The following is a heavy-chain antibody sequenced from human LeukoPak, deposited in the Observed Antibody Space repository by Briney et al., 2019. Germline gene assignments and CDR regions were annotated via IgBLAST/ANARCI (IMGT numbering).Heavy chain of an antibody. J-gene: IGHJ4*02. Sequence: GGSLRLSCAASGFTFSSYAMHWVRQAPGKGLEWVAVISYDGSNKYYADSVKGRFTISRDNSKNTLYLQMNSLRAEDTAVYYCARSSGYYVYDYWGQGTLVTVSS. CDR2: ISYDGSNK. CDR3: ARSSGYYVYDY. D-gene: IGHD3-3*01. CDR1: GFTFSSYA. V-gene: IGHV3-30-3*01.